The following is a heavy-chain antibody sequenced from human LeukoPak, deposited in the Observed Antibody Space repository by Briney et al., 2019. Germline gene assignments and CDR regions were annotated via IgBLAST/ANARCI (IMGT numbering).Heavy chain of an antibody. CDR1: GFTFSSYA. Sequence: GGSLRLSCAASGFTFSSYAMSWVRQAPGRGLEWVSAISGSGGSTYYADSVKGRFTISRDNSKNTLYLQMNSLRAEDTAVYYCAKDYYGLGSYYIDAFDIWGQGTMVTVSS. CDR3: AKDYYGLGSYYIDAFDI. J-gene: IGHJ3*02. D-gene: IGHD3-10*01. CDR2: ISGSGGST. V-gene: IGHV3-23*01.